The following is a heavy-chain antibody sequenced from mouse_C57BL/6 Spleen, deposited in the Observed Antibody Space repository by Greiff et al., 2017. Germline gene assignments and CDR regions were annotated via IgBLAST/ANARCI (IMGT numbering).Heavy chain of an antibody. CDR1: GYTFTSYW. V-gene: IGHV1-59*01. J-gene: IGHJ4*01. CDR3: ARGGGTGAMDY. D-gene: IGHD3-3*01. Sequence: QVQLKQSGAELVRPGTSVKLSCKASGYTFTSYWMHWVKQRPGQGLEWIGVIDPSDSYTNYNQKFKGKATLTVDTSSSTAYMQLSSLTSEDSAVYYCARGGGTGAMDYWGQGTSVTVSS. CDR2: IDPSDSYT.